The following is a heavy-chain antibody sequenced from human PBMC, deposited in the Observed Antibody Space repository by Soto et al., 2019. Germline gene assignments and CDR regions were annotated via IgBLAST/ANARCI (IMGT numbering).Heavy chain of an antibody. J-gene: IGHJ6*02. Sequence: GGSLRLSCRVSGFTFNNSGMHWVRQAPGKGLEWMAVISYDGSDKYYADSVKGRVIISRDNSKNTLNLEMNSLRAEDTAIYYCVKDRVPGAYGNYYGMDVWGQGTTVTVSS. CDR1: GFTFNNSG. CDR2: ISYDGSDK. V-gene: IGHV3-30*18. D-gene: IGHD5-12*01. CDR3: VKDRVPGAYGNYYGMDV.